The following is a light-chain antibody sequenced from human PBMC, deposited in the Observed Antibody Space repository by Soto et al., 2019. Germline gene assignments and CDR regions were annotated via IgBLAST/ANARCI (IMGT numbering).Light chain of an antibody. V-gene: IGKV1-5*01. J-gene: IGKJ1*01. Sequence: DIQMTQSPSTLSASVGDRVTITCRASQSISSWLAWYQQKPGKAPKLLIYDAYNLQSGVPQRFSGSGSGTDFTLAISSMQPEDSATYYCLKDINYPWTVGKGTKVDIK. CDR1: QSISSW. CDR2: DAY. CDR3: LKDINYPWT.